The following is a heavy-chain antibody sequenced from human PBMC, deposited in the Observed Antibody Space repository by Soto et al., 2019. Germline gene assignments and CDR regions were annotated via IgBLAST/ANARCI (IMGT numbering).Heavy chain of an antibody. V-gene: IGHV3-53*01. J-gene: IGHJ6*02. CDR3: ARTSAVAGNYGMDV. Sequence: GGSLRLSCAASGFTVSSNYMSWVRQAPGKGLEWVSVIYSGGSTYYADSVKGRFTISRDNSKNTLYLQMNSLRAEDTAVFYCARTSAVAGNYGMDVWGQGTTVTVSS. CDR1: GFTVSSNY. CDR2: IYSGGST. D-gene: IGHD6-19*01.